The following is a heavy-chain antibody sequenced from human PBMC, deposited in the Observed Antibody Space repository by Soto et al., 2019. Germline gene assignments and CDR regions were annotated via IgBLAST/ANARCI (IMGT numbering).Heavy chain of an antibody. CDR1: GFTFSSYA. J-gene: IGHJ3*02. CDR3: AKTLEMATISAFDI. V-gene: IGHV3-23*01. CDR2: ISGSGGST. D-gene: IGHD5-12*01. Sequence: LSLSCASSGFTFSSYAMIWVRQAPGKGLEWVSAISGSGGSTYYADSVKGRFTISRDNSKNTLYLQMNSLRAEDTAVYYCAKTLEMATISAFDIWGQGTMVTVS.